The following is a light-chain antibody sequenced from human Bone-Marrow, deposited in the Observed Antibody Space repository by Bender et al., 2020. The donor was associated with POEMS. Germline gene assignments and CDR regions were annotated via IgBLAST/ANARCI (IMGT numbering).Light chain of an antibody. CDR3: CSYAGSNTLL. V-gene: IGLV2-23*02. CDR2: DVS. CDR1: SGDVGSFNL. J-gene: IGLJ2*01. Sequence: QSALTQPASVSGSLGQAITISCTGTSGDVGSFNLVSWYQQHPGKAPKLMIYDVSKRPSGVSNRFSGSKSGNTASLTISGLQVEDEADYYCCSYAGSNTLLFGGGTKLTVL.